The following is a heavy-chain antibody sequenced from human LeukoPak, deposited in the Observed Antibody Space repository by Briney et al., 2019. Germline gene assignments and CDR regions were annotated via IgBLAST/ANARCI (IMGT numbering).Heavy chain of an antibody. D-gene: IGHD4-17*01. Sequence: RPGGSLRLSCAASGFTFDDSGMSWVRQAPGKGLEWVSGINWNGDSTGYTDSVKGRFTISRDNAKNSLYLQMNSLRAEDTALYYCAREIVTTDNYYYMDVWGKGTTVTVSS. V-gene: IGHV3-20*04. CDR2: INWNGDST. J-gene: IGHJ6*03. CDR3: AREIVTTDNYYYMDV. CDR1: GFTFDDSG.